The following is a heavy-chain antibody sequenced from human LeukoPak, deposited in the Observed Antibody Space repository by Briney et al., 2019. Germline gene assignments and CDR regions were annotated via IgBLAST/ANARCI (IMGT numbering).Heavy chain of an antibody. V-gene: IGHV4-59*01. CDR1: GGSISSYY. D-gene: IGHD1-1*01. CDR3: ARGYEHFDY. J-gene: IGHJ4*02. CDR2: IYYSGST. Sequence: YPSETLSLTCTVSGGSISSYYWSWIRQPPGKGLEWIGYIYYSGSTNYNPSLKSRVTISVDTSKNQFSLKLSSVTAADTAVYYCARGYEHFDYWGQGTLVTVSS.